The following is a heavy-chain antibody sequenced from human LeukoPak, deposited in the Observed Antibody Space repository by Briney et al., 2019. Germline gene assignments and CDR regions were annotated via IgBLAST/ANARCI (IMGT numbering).Heavy chain of an antibody. CDR2: IRYDGSNK. D-gene: IGHD1-26*01. CDR1: GFTFSSYG. Sequence: PGGSLRLSRAASGFTFSSYGMHWVRQAPGKGLEWVAFIRYDGSNKYYADSVKGRFTISRDNSKNTLYLQMNSLRAEDTAVYYCAKALIVGATLTFFDYWGQGTLVTVSS. CDR3: AKALIVGATLTFFDY. V-gene: IGHV3-30*02. J-gene: IGHJ4*02.